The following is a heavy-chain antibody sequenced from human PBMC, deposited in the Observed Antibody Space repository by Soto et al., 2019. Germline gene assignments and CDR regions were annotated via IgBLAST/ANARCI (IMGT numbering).Heavy chain of an antibody. V-gene: IGHV4-34*01. CDR1: GGSFSSYY. CDR3: ARRKGILTGYPPRAWFDP. Sequence: QVQLQQWGAGLLKPSETLSLTCAVYGGSFSSYYWSWIRQPPGKGLEWIGEINHSGSTNYNPSLKSRVTISVDTSKNQFSLKLSSVTAADTAVYYCARRKGILTGYPPRAWFDPWGQGTLVTVSS. J-gene: IGHJ5*02. CDR2: INHSGST. D-gene: IGHD3-9*01.